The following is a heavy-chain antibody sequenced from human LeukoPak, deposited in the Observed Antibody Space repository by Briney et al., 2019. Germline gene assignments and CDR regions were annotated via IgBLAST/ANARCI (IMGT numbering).Heavy chain of an antibody. V-gene: IGHV4-34*01. CDR2: INHSGST. J-gene: IGHJ4*02. D-gene: IGHD6-19*01. CDR1: SGSFSGYY. Sequence: SETLSLTCAVYSGSFSGYYWSWIRQPPGKGLEWIGEINHSGSTNYNPSLKSRVTISVDTSKNQFSLKLSSVTAADTAVYYCARVGLNRGAQWLVSDYWGQGTLVTVSS. CDR3: ARVGLNRGAQWLVSDY.